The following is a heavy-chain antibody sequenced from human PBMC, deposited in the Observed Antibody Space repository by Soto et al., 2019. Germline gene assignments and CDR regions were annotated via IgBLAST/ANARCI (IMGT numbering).Heavy chain of an antibody. D-gene: IGHD1-26*01. Sequence: QVQLVQSGAEVKEPGASVKVSCKASGYTFTSYGFSWVRQAPGQGLEWMGWISAYNGNTNYAQKLQGRVTMTTDTSTSTAYMALRSLRSDDTAVYYCAREGSRPYYYYGMDVWGQGTTVTVSS. CDR1: GYTFTSYG. J-gene: IGHJ6*02. V-gene: IGHV1-18*01. CDR2: ISAYNGNT. CDR3: AREGSRPYYYYGMDV.